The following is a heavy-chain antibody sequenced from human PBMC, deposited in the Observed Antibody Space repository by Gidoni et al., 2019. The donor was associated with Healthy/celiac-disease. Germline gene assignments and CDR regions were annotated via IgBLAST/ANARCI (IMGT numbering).Heavy chain of an antibody. CDR1: GGSISRSSYY. CDR3: ARDVGADYYGSGSWQFDY. D-gene: IGHD3-10*01. V-gene: IGHV4-39*07. Sequence: QLQLQESGPGLVKPSETLSLTCTVSGGSISRSSYYWGWIRQPPGKGLEWIGSIYYSGSTYYNPSLKSRVTISVDTSKNQFSLKLSSVTAADTAVYYCARDVGADYYGSGSWQFDYWGQGTLVTVSS. CDR2: IYYSGST. J-gene: IGHJ4*02.